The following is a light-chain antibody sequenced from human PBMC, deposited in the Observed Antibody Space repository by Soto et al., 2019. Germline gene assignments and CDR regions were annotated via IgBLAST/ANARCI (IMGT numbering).Light chain of an antibody. J-gene: IGKJ1*01. V-gene: IGKV3-20*01. CDR3: QQYGNSRWT. CDR1: QSISSAY. CDR2: GAS. Sequence: VVLTQSPGTLSLSPGERATLSCRASQSISSAYLNWYQQKPGQTPTLLIYGASSRATGIPDRFSGSGSGTDFTLTISGLEPEDFAVYYCQQYGNSRWTFGQGTKVEIK.